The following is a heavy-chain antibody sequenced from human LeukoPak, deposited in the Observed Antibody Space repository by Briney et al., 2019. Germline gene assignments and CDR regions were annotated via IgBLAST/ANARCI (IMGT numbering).Heavy chain of an antibody. Sequence: SETLSLTCTVSGGSISSYYWSWIRQSPGKGLEWIGYIYYSGSTNYNPSLKSRVTMSVDTSKNQFSLKLSSVTAADTAVYYCASYAAAGRGYFDYWGQGTLVTVSS. CDR2: IYYSGST. CDR1: GGSISSYY. D-gene: IGHD6-13*01. V-gene: IGHV4-59*12. CDR3: ASYAAAGRGYFDY. J-gene: IGHJ4*02.